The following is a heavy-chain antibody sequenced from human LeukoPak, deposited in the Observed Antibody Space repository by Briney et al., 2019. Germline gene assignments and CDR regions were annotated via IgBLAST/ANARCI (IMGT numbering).Heavy chain of an antibody. V-gene: IGHV1-8*03. CDR1: GYTFTSYY. J-gene: IGHJ4*02. Sequence: GASVKVSCKASGYTFTSYYMHWVRQAPGQGLEWMGWMNPNSGNTGYAQKFQGRVTIARNTSISTAYMELSSLRSEDTAVYYCARVGYYDSSGYPLDYWGQGTLVTVSS. CDR2: MNPNSGNT. D-gene: IGHD3-22*01. CDR3: ARVGYYDSSGYPLDY.